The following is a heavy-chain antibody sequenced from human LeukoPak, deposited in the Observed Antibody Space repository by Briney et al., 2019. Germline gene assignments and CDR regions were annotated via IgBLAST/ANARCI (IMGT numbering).Heavy chain of an antibody. V-gene: IGHV3-21*01. D-gene: IGHD3-22*01. CDR2: ISSSSSYI. J-gene: IGHJ4*02. CDR1: GFTFSSYS. Sequence: PGGSLRLSCAASGFTFSSYSMNWVRQAPGKGLEWVSSISSSSSYIYYADSVKGRFTISRDNAKNSLYLQMNSLRAEDTAVYYCAREITDSSGYYDEDDYWGQGTLVTVSS. CDR3: AREITDSSGYYDEDDY.